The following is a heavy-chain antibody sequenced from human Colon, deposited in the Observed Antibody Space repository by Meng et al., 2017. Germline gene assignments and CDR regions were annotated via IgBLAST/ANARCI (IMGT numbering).Heavy chain of an antibody. CDR2: IYYSGTT. J-gene: IGHJ4*02. V-gene: IGHV4-30-4*08. Sequence: QVQLQESGPGLVTPSQSLSLTCTVSGGSIISGGYYWTWIRQRPGKGLEWIGYIYYSGTTYYNPSLKSRVTISVDTSKNQFSLKLTSVTAADTAVYYCARRHVDTAMVRDYWGQGTLVTVSS. CDR3: ARRHVDTAMVRDY. CDR1: GGSIISGGYY. D-gene: IGHD5-18*01.